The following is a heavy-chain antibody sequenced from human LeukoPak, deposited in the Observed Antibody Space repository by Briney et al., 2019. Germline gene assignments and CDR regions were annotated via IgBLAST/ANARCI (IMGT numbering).Heavy chain of an antibody. J-gene: IGHJ4*02. V-gene: IGHV3-23*01. Sequence: GGSLRLSCAASGFTFSSYAMSWVRQAPGKGLEWVSAISGSGGSTYYADSVKGRFTISRDNSKNTLYVQVNSLRAEDTAVYYCARGGEFGTSDHFDYWGQGTLVTVSS. CDR2: ISGSGGST. CDR1: GFTFSSYA. D-gene: IGHD3-10*01. CDR3: ARGGEFGTSDHFDY.